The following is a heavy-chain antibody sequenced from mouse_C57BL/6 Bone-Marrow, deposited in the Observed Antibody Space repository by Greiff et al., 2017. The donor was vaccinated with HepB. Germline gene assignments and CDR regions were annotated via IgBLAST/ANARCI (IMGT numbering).Heavy chain of an antibody. CDR2: INPGSGGT. CDR1: GYAFTNYL. CDR3: ARAEAWFAY. V-gene: IGHV1-54*01. Sequence: QVQLQQSGAELVRPGTSVKVSCKASGYAFTNYLIEWVKQRPGQGLEWIGVINPGSGGTNYNEKFKGKATLTADKSSSTAYMQLSSLTSEDSAVYFCARAEAWFAYWGQGTLVTVSA. J-gene: IGHJ3*01.